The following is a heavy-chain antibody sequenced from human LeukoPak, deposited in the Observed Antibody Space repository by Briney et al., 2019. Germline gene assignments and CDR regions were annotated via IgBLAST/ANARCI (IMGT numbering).Heavy chain of an antibody. D-gene: IGHD3-10*01. J-gene: IGHJ4*02. CDR2: INPRSGNT. CDR1: GYTFSIFA. CDR3: ATGEAFTGSFDF. V-gene: IGHV1-18*01. Sequence: ASVKVSCKTSGYTFSIFAITWVRQAPGQGLEWMGWINPRSGNTNSAQKVKGRVTLTTDTSTRTAYMELRSLRSDDTAMYYCATGEAFTGSFDFWGQGTVVAVSS.